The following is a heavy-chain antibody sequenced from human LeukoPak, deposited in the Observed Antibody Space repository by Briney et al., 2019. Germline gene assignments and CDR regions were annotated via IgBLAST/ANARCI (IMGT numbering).Heavy chain of an antibody. CDR2: ISSNGGST. CDR1: GFTFSSYA. CDR3: VKAVGGWLPNYYYFDY. D-gene: IGHD5-24*01. V-gene: IGHV3-64*01. J-gene: IGHJ4*02. Sequence: GGSLRLSCAASGFTFSSYAMHWVRQAPGKGLEYVSAISSNGGSTYYANSVKGRFTISRDNSKNTLYLQMSSLRAEDTAVYYCVKAVGGWLPNYYYFDYWGQGTLVTVSS.